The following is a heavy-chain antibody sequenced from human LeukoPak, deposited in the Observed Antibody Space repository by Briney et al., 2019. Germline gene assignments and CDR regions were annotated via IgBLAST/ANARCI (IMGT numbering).Heavy chain of an antibody. CDR1: GFTFSNAW. J-gene: IGHJ3*02. CDR3: VRAYRDAFDI. CDR2: IKQDGSEK. V-gene: IGHV3-7*04. Sequence: PGGSLRLSCATSGFTFSNAWMNWVRQAPGEGLEWVANIKQDGSEKYYVDSVKGRFTISRDNAKNSLYLQMNSLRAEDTAVYYCVRAYRDAFDIWGQGTMVTVSS.